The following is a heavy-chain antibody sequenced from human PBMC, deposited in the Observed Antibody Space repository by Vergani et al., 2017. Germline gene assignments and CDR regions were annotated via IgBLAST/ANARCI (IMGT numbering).Heavy chain of an antibody. Sequence: QVQLVQSGSELKKSGASVKVSCMVSGYTFTSYAMNWVRQAPGQGLEWMGWINTNTGNPTYAQGFTGRFGFSLDTSVSTAYLQISSLKAEDTAVYYCARDVVVVVAAGAAFDIWGQGTMVTVSS. CDR2: INTNTGNP. D-gene: IGHD2-15*01. J-gene: IGHJ3*02. CDR3: ARDVVVVVAAGAAFDI. V-gene: IGHV7-4-1*02. CDR1: GYTFTSYA.